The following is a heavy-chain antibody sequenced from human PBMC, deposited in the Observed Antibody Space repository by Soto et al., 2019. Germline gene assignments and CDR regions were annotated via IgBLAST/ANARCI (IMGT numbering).Heavy chain of an antibody. D-gene: IGHD6-25*01. V-gene: IGHV3-33*01. CDR3: ARRYSSGWFDP. CDR1: GFTFSSYG. CDR2: IWYDGSNK. J-gene: IGHJ5*02. Sequence: PGGSLRLSCAASGFTFSSYGMHWVRQAPGKGLEWVAVIWYDGSNKYYADSVKGRFTISRDNSKNTLYLQMNGLRAEDTAVYYCARRYSSGWFDPWGQGTLVTVSS.